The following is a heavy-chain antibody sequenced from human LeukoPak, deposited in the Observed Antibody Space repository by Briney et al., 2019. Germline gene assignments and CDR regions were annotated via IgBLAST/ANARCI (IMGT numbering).Heavy chain of an antibody. CDR2: INGAGSTT. J-gene: IGHJ6*02. D-gene: IGHD6-6*01. CDR1: GFTFSNYW. CDR3: ARDPYSSTWSYGMDV. V-gene: IGHV3-74*01. Sequence: PGGSLRLSCAASGFTFSNYWMHWVRQAPGKGLVWVSRINGAGSTTTHADSVKGRFTISRDNAKNTLYLQMNSLSAEDTAVYYCARDPYSSTWSYGMDVWGQGTTVTVSS.